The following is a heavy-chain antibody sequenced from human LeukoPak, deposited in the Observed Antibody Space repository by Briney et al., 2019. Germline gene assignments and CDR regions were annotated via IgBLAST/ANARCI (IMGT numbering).Heavy chain of an antibody. D-gene: IGHD3-10*01. CDR1: GFTFSSYS. CDR2: ISSSSSYI. Sequence: GGSLRLSCAASGFTFSSYSMNWVRQAPGKGLEWVSSISSSSSYIYYADSVKGRFTISRDNAKNSLYLQMNSLRAEDTAVYYCARSGGFGDPIDPWGQGTLVTVSS. CDR3: ARSGGFGDPIDP. V-gene: IGHV3-21*01. J-gene: IGHJ5*02.